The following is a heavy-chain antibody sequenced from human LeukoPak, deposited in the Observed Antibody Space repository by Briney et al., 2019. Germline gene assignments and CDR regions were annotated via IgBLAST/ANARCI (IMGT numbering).Heavy chain of an antibody. CDR3: AATSRMGYFDY. CDR2: ISWNSGSI. J-gene: IGHJ4*02. Sequence: PGRSLRLSYAASGFTFDDYAMHWVRQAPGKGLEWVSGISWNSGSIGYADSVKGRFTISRDNAKNSLYLQMNSLRAEDTALYYCAATSRMGYFDYWGQGTLVTVSS. D-gene: IGHD2-8*01. CDR1: GFTFDDYA. V-gene: IGHV3-9*01.